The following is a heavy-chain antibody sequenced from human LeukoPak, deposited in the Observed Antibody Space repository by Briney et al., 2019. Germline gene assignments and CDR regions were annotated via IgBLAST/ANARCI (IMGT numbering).Heavy chain of an antibody. V-gene: IGHV4-59*08. Sequence: PSETLSLTCTVSGGSISSYYWSWIRQPPGKELEWIGHIYYSGSTNYNPSLKSRVTISVDTSKNQFSLKLSSVTAADTAVYYCARHTEPEYRSGWYSGHDAFDIWGQGTMVTVSS. J-gene: IGHJ3*02. D-gene: IGHD6-19*01. CDR3: ARHTEPEYRSGWYSGHDAFDI. CDR1: GGSISSYY. CDR2: IYYSGST.